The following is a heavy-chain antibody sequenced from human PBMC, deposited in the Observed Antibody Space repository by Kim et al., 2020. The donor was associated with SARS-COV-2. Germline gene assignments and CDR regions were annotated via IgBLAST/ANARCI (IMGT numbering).Heavy chain of an antibody. CDR1: GFTFSSYW. CDR2: INSDGGTT. J-gene: IGHJ4*02. Sequence: GGSLRLSCAASGFTFSSYWMHWVRQAPGKGLVWVSRINSDGGTTSYADSVKGRFTISRDNAKSTLYLQMNSLRAEGTAVYYCASRRYNGTYYYFDYWGQGTLITVSS. V-gene: IGHV3-74*01. D-gene: IGHD1-26*01. CDR3: ASRRYNGTYYYFDY.